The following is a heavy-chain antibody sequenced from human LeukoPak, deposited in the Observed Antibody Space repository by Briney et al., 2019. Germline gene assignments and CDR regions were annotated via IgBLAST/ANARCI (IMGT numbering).Heavy chain of an antibody. CDR3: AREVEHRARDFDM. J-gene: IGHJ3*02. Sequence: SETLSLTCTVSGDSISSYFWTWIRQPAGNGLEWIGRIYTSGTSNYNPSLKSRVTMSIDTSKNHFSLNLSSVTAADTAVYYCAREVEHRARDFDMWGQGTMVTVSS. CDR1: GDSISSYF. D-gene: IGHD1/OR15-1a*01. V-gene: IGHV4-4*07. CDR2: IYTSGTS.